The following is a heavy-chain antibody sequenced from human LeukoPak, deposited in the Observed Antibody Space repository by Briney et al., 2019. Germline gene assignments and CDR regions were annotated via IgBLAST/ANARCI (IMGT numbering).Heavy chain of an antibody. CDR3: ARVPALRYDFLYYYYYMDV. D-gene: IGHD3-3*01. V-gene: IGHV1-18*01. CDR2: ISAYNGNT. Sequence: ASVKVSCKASGYTFTSYGISWVRQAPGQGLEWMGWISAYNGNTNYAQKLQGRVTMTTDTSTSTAYMELRSLRSDDTAVYYCARVPALRYDFLYYYYYMDVWGKGTTVTVSS. J-gene: IGHJ6*03. CDR1: GYTFTSYG.